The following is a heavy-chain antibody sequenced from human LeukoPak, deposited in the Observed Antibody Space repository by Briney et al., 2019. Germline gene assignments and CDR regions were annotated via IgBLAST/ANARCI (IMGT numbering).Heavy chain of an antibody. D-gene: IGHD1-26*01. CDR2: IYYSGST. CDR3: ARERIVGATRGFDY. Sequence: SETLSLTCTVSGGSISSYYWSWIRQPPGKGLEWIGYIYYSGSTNYNPSLKSRVTIPVDTSKNQFSLKLSSVTAADTAVYYCARERIVGATRGFDYWGQGTLVTVSS. J-gene: IGHJ4*02. CDR1: GGSISSYY. V-gene: IGHV4-59*01.